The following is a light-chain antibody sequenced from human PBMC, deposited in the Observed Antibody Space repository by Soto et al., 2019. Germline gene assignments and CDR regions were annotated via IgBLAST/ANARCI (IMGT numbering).Light chain of an antibody. J-gene: IGKJ1*01. CDR2: NSS. V-gene: IGKV3-20*01. CDR3: QQYRDLPQT. Sequence: EIVLTQSPGTLSLSPGGKATLSCRASQSVRSNYLAWYQQKPGQAPRLLIYNSSTRATGIPDRFNGSGSGTDFTLTISRLEPEDFALYYCQQYRDLPQTFGQGTKVDIK. CDR1: QSVRSNY.